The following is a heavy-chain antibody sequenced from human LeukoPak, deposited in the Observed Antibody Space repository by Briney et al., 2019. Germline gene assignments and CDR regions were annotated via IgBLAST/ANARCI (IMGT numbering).Heavy chain of an antibody. D-gene: IGHD3-3*01. CDR1: GFTFSSYG. J-gene: IGHJ3*02. CDR3: ARVDPDPDDFRSGSTGVGAFDI. CDR2: IWYDGSNK. Sequence: GGSLRLSCAASGFTFSSYGMHWVRQAPGKGLEWVAVIWYDGSNKYYADSVKGRFTTSRDNSKNTLYLQMNSLRAEDTAVYYCARVDPDPDDFRSGSTGVGAFDIWGQGTMVTVSS. V-gene: IGHV3-33*01.